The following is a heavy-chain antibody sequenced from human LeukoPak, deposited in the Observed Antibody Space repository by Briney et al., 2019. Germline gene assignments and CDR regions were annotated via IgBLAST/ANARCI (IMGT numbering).Heavy chain of an antibody. J-gene: IGHJ4*02. D-gene: IGHD1/OR15-1a*01. V-gene: IGHV3-30*18. CDR2: IANDGRDK. CDR3: AKDQQIVSAKYYFDS. CDR1: GFTFSRYA. Sequence: GGSLRLSCAASGFTFSRYAMHWVRRAPGKGLEWVAVIANDGRDKHSTDSGKGRFTITRDNAKNTVYLQMNSLRVEDTAVYYCAKDQQIVSAKYYFDSWGQGILVTVSS.